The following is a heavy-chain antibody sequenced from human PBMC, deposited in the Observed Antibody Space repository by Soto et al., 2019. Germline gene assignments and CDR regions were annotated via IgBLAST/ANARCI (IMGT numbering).Heavy chain of an antibody. CDR1: GYTFTSYD. Sequence: GASEKVSCKASGYTFTSYDINWVRQATGQGLEWMGWMNPNSGNTGYAQKFQGRVTMTRNTSISTAYMELSSLRSEDTAVYYCARGWGITIFGVVIQGYYYYYGMDVWGQGTTVTVSS. D-gene: IGHD3-3*01. J-gene: IGHJ6*02. V-gene: IGHV1-8*01. CDR3: ARGWGITIFGVVIQGYYYYYGMDV. CDR2: MNPNSGNT.